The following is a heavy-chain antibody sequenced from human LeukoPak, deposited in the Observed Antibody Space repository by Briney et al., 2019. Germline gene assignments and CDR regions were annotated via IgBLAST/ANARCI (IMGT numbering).Heavy chain of an antibody. V-gene: IGHV1-2*02. Sequence: AASVKVSCKASGYTFTGYYMHWVRQAPGQGLEWMGWINPNSGGTNYAQKFQGRVTMTRDTSITTAYMELSRLRSDDTAVCYCARESPYCSGGSCYSSSDYGMDVWGQGTTVTVSS. D-gene: IGHD2-15*01. CDR2: INPNSGGT. J-gene: IGHJ6*02. CDR1: GYTFTGYY. CDR3: ARESPYCSGGSCYSSSDYGMDV.